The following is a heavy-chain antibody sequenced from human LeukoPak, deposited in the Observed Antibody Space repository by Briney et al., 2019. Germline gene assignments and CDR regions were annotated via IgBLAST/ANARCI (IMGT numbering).Heavy chain of an antibody. Sequence: ETLSLTCTVSGGSISSYYWSWIRQPPGKGLEWIGYIYYSGSTNYNPSLKSRVTISVDTSKNQFSLKLSSVTAADTAVYYCARAMPRRTGAFDIWGQGTMVTVSS. CDR3: ARAMPRRTGAFDI. V-gene: IGHV4-59*01. CDR2: IYYSGST. D-gene: IGHD2-2*01. J-gene: IGHJ3*02. CDR1: GGSISSYY.